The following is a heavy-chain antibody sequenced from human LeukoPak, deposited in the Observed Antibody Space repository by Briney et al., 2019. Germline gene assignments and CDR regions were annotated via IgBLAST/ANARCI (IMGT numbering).Heavy chain of an antibody. D-gene: IGHD3-22*01. CDR3: ARAPYYYDSSGYSQGGYYYYYMDV. V-gene: IGHV1-69*05. Sequence: SVKVSCKASGGTFSSYAISWVRQAPGQGLEWMGGTIPIFGTANYAQKFQGRVTIATDESTSTAYMELSSLRSEDTAVYYCARAPYYYDSSGYSQGGYYYYYMDVWGKGTTVTVSS. CDR1: GGTFSSYA. J-gene: IGHJ6*03. CDR2: TIPIFGTA.